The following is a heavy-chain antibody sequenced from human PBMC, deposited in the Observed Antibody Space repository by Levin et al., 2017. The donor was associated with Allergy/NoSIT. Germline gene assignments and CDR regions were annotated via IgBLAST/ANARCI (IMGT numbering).Heavy chain of an antibody. CDR1: GGSFSGYY. Sequence: SETLSLTCAVYGGSFSGYYWSWIRQPPGKGLEWIGEINHSGSTNYNPSLKSRVTISVDTSKNQFSLKLSSVTAADTAVYYCARGSASGPKHDYYMDVWGKGTTVTVSS. V-gene: IGHV4-34*01. CDR2: INHSGST. J-gene: IGHJ6*03. D-gene: IGHD5-12*01. CDR3: ARGSASGPKHDYYMDV.